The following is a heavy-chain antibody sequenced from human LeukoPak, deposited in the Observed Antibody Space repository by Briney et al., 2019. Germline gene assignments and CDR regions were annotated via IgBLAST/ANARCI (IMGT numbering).Heavy chain of an antibody. J-gene: IGHJ4*02. V-gene: IGHV1-8*01. CDR2: MNPNSGNT. CDR1: GYTSTSYD. D-gene: IGHD6-19*01. Sequence: ASVKVSCKASGYTSTSYDINWVRQATGQGLEWMGWMNPNSGNTGYAQKFQGRVTMTRYTSISTAYLELSSLRSEDTAVYYCAKDLSYTSGASDHWGQGTLVTVSS. CDR3: AKDLSYTSGASDH.